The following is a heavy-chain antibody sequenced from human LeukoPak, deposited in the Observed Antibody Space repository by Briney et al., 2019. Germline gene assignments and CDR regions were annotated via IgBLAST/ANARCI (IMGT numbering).Heavy chain of an antibody. CDR1: GGTFSSYA. Sequence: SAKVSCKASGGTFSSYAISWVRQAPGQGLEWMGGIIPIFGTANYAQKFQGRVTITTDESTSTAYMELSSLRSEDTAVYYCARASGSYSADFDYWGQGTLVSVSS. CDR2: IIPIFGTA. D-gene: IGHD1-26*01. CDR3: ARASGSYSADFDY. J-gene: IGHJ4*02. V-gene: IGHV1-69*05.